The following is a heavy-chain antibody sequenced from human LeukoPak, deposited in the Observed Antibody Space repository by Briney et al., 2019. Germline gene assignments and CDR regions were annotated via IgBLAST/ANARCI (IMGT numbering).Heavy chain of an antibody. Sequence: SETLSLTCTVSGGSISSYYWSWIRQPPGKGLEWIGYIYYSGSTNYNPSLKSRVTISVDTSKNQFSLKLSSVTAADTAVYYFARARQRDAFDIWGQGTMVTVSS. V-gene: IGHV4-59*01. CDR3: ARARQRDAFDI. CDR2: IYYSGST. CDR1: GGSISSYY. J-gene: IGHJ3*02.